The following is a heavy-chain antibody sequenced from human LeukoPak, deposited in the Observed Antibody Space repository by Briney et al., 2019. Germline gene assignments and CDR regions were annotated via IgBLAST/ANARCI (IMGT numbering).Heavy chain of an antibody. Sequence: SETLSLTCTVSGGSISSSSYYWAWIRQPPGKGLEWIGSIYYSGSTYYNPSLRSRVTISVDTSKNQFSLKLSSVTAADTAVYYCARGAYSGSYPSYFDYWGQGTLVTVSS. J-gene: IGHJ4*02. V-gene: IGHV4-39*01. D-gene: IGHD1-26*01. CDR3: ARGAYSGSYPSYFDY. CDR2: IYYSGST. CDR1: GGSISSSSYY.